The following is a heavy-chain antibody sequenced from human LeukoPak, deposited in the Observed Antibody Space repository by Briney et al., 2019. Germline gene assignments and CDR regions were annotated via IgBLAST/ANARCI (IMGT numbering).Heavy chain of an antibody. J-gene: IGHJ4*02. V-gene: IGHV3-7*01. D-gene: IGHD2-21*01. CDR1: GFIFSESW. Sequence: GGSLRLSCATSGFIFSESWMAWVRQAPGKGLEWVATIKVDGSEQYYVDSVRGRFTISRDNTKNSLYLQVNSLTVEDTALYFCARGCRQDSQYHIFDYWGRGTLVTVSS. CDR2: IKVDGSEQ. CDR3: ARGCRQDSQYHIFDY.